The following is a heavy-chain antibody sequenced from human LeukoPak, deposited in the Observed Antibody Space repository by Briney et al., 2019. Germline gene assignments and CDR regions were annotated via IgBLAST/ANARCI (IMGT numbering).Heavy chain of an antibody. V-gene: IGHV4-4*07. Sequence: SETLSLTCTVSGGSISSYYWRWIRQPAGKGLEWIGRIYTSGSTNYNPSLKSRVTMSVDTSKNQFSLKLSSVTAADTAVYYCARVGEQQLDRWFDPWGQGTLVTVSS. D-gene: IGHD6-13*01. J-gene: IGHJ5*02. CDR3: ARVGEQQLDRWFDP. CDR1: GGSISSYY. CDR2: IYTSGST.